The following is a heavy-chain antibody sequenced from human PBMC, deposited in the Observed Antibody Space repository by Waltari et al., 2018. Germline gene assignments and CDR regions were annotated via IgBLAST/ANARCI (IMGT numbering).Heavy chain of an antibody. D-gene: IGHD3-22*01. CDR2: IYTRGSN. J-gene: IGHJ4*02. CDR1: GGSISSGSYY. V-gene: IGHV4-61*09. Sequence: QVQLQESGPGLVKPSQTLSLTCTVSGGSISSGSYYWSWIRQPAGKGLEWIGYIYTRGSNNYNTSTKSRVTITVDTAKKRFTMKLSIVTATDTAVYYCARGHYYDSSGSFDYWGQGTLVTVSS. CDR3: ARGHYYDSSGSFDY.